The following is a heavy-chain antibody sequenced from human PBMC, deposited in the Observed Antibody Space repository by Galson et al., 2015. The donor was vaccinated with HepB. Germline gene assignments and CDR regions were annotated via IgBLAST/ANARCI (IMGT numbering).Heavy chain of an antibody. CDR3: ARGQDYYDSSGSAM. Sequence: SLRLSCAASGFTFSDYYMSWIRQAPGKGLEWVSYISSSSSYTNYADSVKGRFTISRDNAKNSLYLQMNSLRAEDTAVYYCARGQDYYDSSGSAMWGQGTLVTVSS. CDR1: GFTFSDYY. CDR2: ISSSSSYT. J-gene: IGHJ4*02. D-gene: IGHD3-22*01. V-gene: IGHV3-11*06.